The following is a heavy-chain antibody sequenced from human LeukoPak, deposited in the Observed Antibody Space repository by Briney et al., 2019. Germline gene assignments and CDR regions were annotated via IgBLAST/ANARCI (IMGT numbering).Heavy chain of an antibody. J-gene: IGHJ4*02. CDR3: ARSIRGYSYVLDY. Sequence: TGGSLRLSCAASGFTFSSYGMHWVRQAPGKGLEWVAFIRYDGSNKYYADSVKGRFTISRDNSKNTLYLQMNSLRAEDTAVYYCARSIRGYSYVLDYWGQGTLVTVSS. CDR1: GFTFSSYG. V-gene: IGHV3-30*02. CDR2: IRYDGSNK. D-gene: IGHD5-18*01.